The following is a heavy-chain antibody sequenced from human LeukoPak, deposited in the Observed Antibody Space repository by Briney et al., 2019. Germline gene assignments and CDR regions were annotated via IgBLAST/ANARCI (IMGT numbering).Heavy chain of an antibody. D-gene: IGHD3-9*01. CDR1: DDSIKNYF. CDR3: ARGGAYYDILTGYSYHFDY. J-gene: IGHJ4*02. Sequence: PSETLSLTCTVSDDSIKNYFWTWIRQSPGKGLEWIGYVFYSGSTSYNPSLRSRLTMSVDTSKNQFSLKLSSVTAADTAVYYCARGGAYYDILTGYSYHFDYWGQGTLVTVSS. CDR2: VFYSGST. V-gene: IGHV4-59*01.